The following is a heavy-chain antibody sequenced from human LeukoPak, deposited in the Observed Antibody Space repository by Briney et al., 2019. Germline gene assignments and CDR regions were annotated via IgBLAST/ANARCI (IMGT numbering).Heavy chain of an antibody. Sequence: VASVKVSCKASGYTFTGYYMHWVRQAPGQGLEWMGIINPSGGSTSYAQKFQGRVTMTRDMSTSTVYMELSSLRSEDTAVYYCATKADILTGRGAFDIWGQGTMVTVSS. CDR3: ATKADILTGRGAFDI. CDR2: INPSGGST. V-gene: IGHV1-46*01. D-gene: IGHD3-9*01. J-gene: IGHJ3*02. CDR1: GYTFTGYY.